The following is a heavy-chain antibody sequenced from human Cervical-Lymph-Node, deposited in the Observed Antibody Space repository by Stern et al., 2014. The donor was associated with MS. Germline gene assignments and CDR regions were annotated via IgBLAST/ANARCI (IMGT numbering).Heavy chain of an antibody. CDR2: SYSGGNT. V-gene: IGHV3-53*01. D-gene: IGHD3-3*01. CDR1: GFSVSSDY. CDR3: ARGSAGVGILYY. J-gene: IGHJ4*02. Sequence: VQLVQSGGGLIQPGGSLRLSRAASGFSVSSDYMTWVRQPPGKGLECVSISYSGGNTYYSDSVKGRFTISRGDSKNSLYLQMNSLTAGDTAMYYCARGSAGVGILYYWGQGALVTVSS.